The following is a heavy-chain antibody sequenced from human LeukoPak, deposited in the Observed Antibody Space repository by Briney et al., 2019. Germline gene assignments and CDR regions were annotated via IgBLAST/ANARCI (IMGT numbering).Heavy chain of an antibody. CDR2: INPNSGGT. CDR3: ATRTVEYTDY. V-gene: IGHV1-2*02. Sequence: ASVKVSCKASGYTFTGYYMHWVRQAPGQGLEWMGWINPNSGGTNYAQKFQGRVTMTRDTSISTAYMELSSLRSEDTAVYYCATRTVEYTDYWGQGTLVTVSS. D-gene: IGHD6-6*01. J-gene: IGHJ4*02. CDR1: GYTFTGYY.